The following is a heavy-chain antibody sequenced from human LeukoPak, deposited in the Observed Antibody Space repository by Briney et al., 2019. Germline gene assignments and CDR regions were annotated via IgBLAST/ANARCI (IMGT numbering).Heavy chain of an antibody. CDR2: IYTSGST. D-gene: IGHD2-2*01. Sequence: SETLSLTCTVSGGSISSYYWSWIRQPAGKGLEWIGRIYTSGSTNYNPSLKSRVTMSVDTSKNRFSLKLSSVTAADTAVYYCARDKNHYQLLHAIDIWGQGTTVTVSS. CDR1: GGSISSYY. J-gene: IGHJ3*02. CDR3: ARDKNHYQLLHAIDI. V-gene: IGHV4-4*07.